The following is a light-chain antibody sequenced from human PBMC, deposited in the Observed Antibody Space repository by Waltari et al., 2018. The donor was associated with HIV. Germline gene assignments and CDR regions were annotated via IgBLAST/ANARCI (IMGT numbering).Light chain of an antibody. CDR3: CAYAGSTTYVI. Sequence: QSALPQPAPGSGSPGRSITISCTGTSGDVGGYNLFSCYQNHPGKAPKLMIYEVSRRPSGVSNRFSGSKSGNTASLTISGLQAEDEADYYCCAYAGSTTYVIFGGGTKLTVL. V-gene: IGLV2-23*02. CDR1: SGDVGGYNL. J-gene: IGLJ2*01. CDR2: EVS.